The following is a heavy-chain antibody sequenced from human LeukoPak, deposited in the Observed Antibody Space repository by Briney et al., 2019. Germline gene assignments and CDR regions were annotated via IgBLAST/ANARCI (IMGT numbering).Heavy chain of an antibody. CDR3: ARAGYYDGSTFDY. J-gene: IGHJ4*02. CDR2: ISGSGGST. V-gene: IGHV3-23*01. Sequence: GGSLRLSWPASGFTFSSNAMSWVRQAPGKGRGWFSGISGSGGSTYYADSVKGRFTISRDNSKNTLYLQMNSLRAEDTAVYYCARAGYYDGSTFDYWGQGTLVTVSS. CDR1: GFTFSSNA. D-gene: IGHD3-22*01.